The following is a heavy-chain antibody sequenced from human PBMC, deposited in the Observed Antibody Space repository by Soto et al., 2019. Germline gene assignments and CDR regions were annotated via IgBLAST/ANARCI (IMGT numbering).Heavy chain of an antibody. CDR3: ARDDSGFSGCHYIDCFDY. CDR1: GNTVPNYA. Sequence: GASVKVSCKASGNTVPNYAIHWVRQAPGQRLEWMGWINGGNGNTYYSEHFQGRVTFTRDTSAGTVYMQLSSLTSEDTAVYYCARDDSGFSGCHYIDCFDYWGQGALLTVSA. V-gene: IGHV1-3*01. J-gene: IGHJ4*02. D-gene: IGHD5-12*01. CDR2: INGGNGNT.